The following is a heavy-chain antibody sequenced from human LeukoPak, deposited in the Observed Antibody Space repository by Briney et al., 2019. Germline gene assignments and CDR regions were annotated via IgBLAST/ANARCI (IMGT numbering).Heavy chain of an antibody. CDR2: VNPNTGAT. CDR1: GYTFTCYY. D-gene: IGHD6-19*01. CDR3: ARDRVGSGWPRPWNFDF. V-gene: IGHV1-2*02. J-gene: IGHJ4*02. Sequence: ASVKVSRKPSGYTFTCYYLHWVRQAPGQGLEWMGWVNPNTGATIYAEKFQGRVTMTRETSIDTAYMEMRSLRSDDTAVYYCARDRVGSGWPRPWNFDFWGQGNLITVSS.